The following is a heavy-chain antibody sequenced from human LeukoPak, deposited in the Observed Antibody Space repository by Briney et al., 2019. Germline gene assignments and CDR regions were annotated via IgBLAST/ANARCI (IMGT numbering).Heavy chain of an antibody. V-gene: IGHV1-2*02. J-gene: IGHJ4*02. CDR2: INPNSGGT. CDR3: AREGLSWGSTAPIDY. CDR1: GYTFTGYY. Sequence: GASVKVSCKASGYTFTGYYMHWVRQAPGQGLEWMGWINPNSGGTNYAQKFQGRVTMTRDTSISTAYMELRSLRSDDTAVYYCAREGLSWGSTAPIDYWGQGTLVTVSS. D-gene: IGHD1-26*01.